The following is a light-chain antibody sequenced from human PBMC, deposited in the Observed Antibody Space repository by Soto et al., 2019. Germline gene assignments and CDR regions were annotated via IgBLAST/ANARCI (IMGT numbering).Light chain of an antibody. CDR3: QQYNNWPRIT. CDR1: ESVSSSY. CDR2: GAS. V-gene: IGKV3-15*01. J-gene: IGKJ3*01. Sequence: EVVLTQSPGTLSLSPGESATLSCRASESVSSSYLAWYQQRPGQAPGLLIYGASTRATGIPARFSGSGSGTEFTLTISSLQSEDFAVYYCQQYNNWPRITFGPGTKVDI.